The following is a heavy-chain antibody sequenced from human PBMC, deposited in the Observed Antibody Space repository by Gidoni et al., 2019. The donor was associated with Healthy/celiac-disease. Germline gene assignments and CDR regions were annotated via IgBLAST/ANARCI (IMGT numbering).Heavy chain of an antibody. Sequence: QVQLVESGGGVVQPGRSLRLSCAASGFTFSSYSIPWVRQAPGKGLEWVAVISYDGSNKYYADSVKGRFTISRDNSKNTLYLQMNSLRAEDTAVYYCAREIYTYYYDSSGYGGFDYWGQGTLVTVSS. CDR3: AREIYTYYYDSSGYGGFDY. J-gene: IGHJ4*02. CDR2: ISYDGSNK. CDR1: GFTFSSYS. D-gene: IGHD3-22*01. V-gene: IGHV3-30-3*01.